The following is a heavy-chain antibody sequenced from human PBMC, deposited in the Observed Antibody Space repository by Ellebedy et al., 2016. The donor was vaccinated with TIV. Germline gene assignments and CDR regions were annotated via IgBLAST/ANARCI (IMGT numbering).Heavy chain of an antibody. CDR3: AKERLTDYDVLTGYGMDV. J-gene: IGHJ6*02. Sequence: GESLKISXAASGFTFGEYNMHWVRQVPGKGLEWVSLISWDGSSSYLADSVKGRFTISRDNRKNSLYLQMNSLRTEDTALYYCAKERLTDYDVLTGYGMDVWGQGTTVAVSS. V-gene: IGHV3-43*01. CDR2: ISWDGSSS. D-gene: IGHD3-9*01. CDR1: GFTFGEYN.